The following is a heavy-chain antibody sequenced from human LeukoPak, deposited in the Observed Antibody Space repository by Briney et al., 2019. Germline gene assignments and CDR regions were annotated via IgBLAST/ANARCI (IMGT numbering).Heavy chain of an antibody. CDR3: AKGHHRDYRLSEH. CDR2: ISGSGGTT. J-gene: IGHJ4*02. V-gene: IGHV3-23*01. CDR1: GFTFSSCP. D-gene: IGHD4-17*01. Sequence: GGSLRLSCAASGFTFSSCPVSWVRQAPGKGLEWVSSISGSGGTTYYADSVKGRFTISRDNSKNTLYLQMNSLRAEDTAVYYCAKGHHRDYRLSEHWGQGTLVTVSS.